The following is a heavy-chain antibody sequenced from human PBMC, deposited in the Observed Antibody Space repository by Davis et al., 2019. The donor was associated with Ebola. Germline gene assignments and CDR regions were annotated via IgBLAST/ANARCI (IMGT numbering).Heavy chain of an antibody. J-gene: IGHJ4*02. D-gene: IGHD3-10*01. CDR2: ISISSAFI. CDR1: GFTFSTYT. CDR3: ARDQSLLWSRYFDY. V-gene: IGHV3-21*01. Sequence: GESLKISCAASGFTFSTYTMTWVRQAPGKGLEWVSSISISSAFIYYADSVKGRFTISRDNFKNMLYLQMNSLRAEDTAVYYCARDQSLLWSRYFDYWGQGTLVTVSS.